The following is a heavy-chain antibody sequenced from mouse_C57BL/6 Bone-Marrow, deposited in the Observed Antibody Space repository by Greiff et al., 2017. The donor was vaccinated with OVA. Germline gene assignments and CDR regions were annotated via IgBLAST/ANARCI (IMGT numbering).Heavy chain of an antibody. CDR2: IYPGSGST. CDR1: GYTFTSYW. J-gene: IGHJ2*01. D-gene: IGHD1-1*01. CDR3: ARPPYYGSSYGY. Sequence: VQLQQPGAELVKPGASVKMSCKASGYTFTSYWITWVKQRPGQGLEWIGDIYPGSGSTNYNEKFMSKATLTVDTSSSTAYMQLSSLTSEDSAVYYCARPPYYGSSYGYWGQGTTLTVSS. V-gene: IGHV1-55*01.